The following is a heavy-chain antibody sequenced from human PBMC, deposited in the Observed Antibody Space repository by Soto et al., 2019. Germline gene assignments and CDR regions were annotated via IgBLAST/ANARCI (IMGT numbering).Heavy chain of an antibody. Sequence: SETLSLTCTVSGGSISSSSYYWGWIRQPPGKGLEWIGSIYYSGSTYYNPSLKSRVTISVDTSKNQFSLKLSSVTAADTAVYYCARPTFNKTDYYYMDVWGKGTTVTVSS. V-gene: IGHV4-39*01. J-gene: IGHJ6*03. CDR2: IYYSGST. CDR1: GGSISSSSYY. CDR3: ARPTFNKTDYYYMDV. D-gene: IGHD4-4*01.